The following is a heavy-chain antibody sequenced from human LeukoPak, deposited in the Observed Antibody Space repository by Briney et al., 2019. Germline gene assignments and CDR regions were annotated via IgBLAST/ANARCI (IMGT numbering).Heavy chain of an antibody. CDR1: GYSISSGYY. CDR3: ARGGVNWNYDY. V-gene: IGHV4-38-2*01. J-gene: IGHJ4*02. D-gene: IGHD1-7*01. Sequence: SETLSLTCAVSGYSISSGYYWGWIRQPPGKGLEWIGYIYYSGNTNYNPSLKSRVTISVDTSKNQFSLNLSSVTAADTAIYYCARGGVNWNYDYWGQGTLVTVSS. CDR2: IYYSGNT.